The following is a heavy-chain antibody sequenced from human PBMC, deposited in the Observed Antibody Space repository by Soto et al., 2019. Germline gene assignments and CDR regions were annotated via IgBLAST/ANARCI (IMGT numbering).Heavy chain of an antibody. D-gene: IGHD6-19*01. V-gene: IGHV3-30*18. CDR3: AKGGRQWLVTSDFNY. CDR1: GFTFSDYA. CDR2: VSHDGRNT. Sequence: VPLVESGGGVVQPGRSLRLSCAASGFTFSDYAMHWVRQAPGKGLEWVAVVSHDGRNTHYADSVKGRFTFSRDSSKNTVSLEMTSLRAEDTAVYYCAKGGRQWLVTSDFNYWGQGALVTVSS. J-gene: IGHJ4*02.